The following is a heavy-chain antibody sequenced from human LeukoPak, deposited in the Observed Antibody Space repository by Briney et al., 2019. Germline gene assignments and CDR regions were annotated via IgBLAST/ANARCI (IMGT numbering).Heavy chain of an antibody. D-gene: IGHD3-16*01. CDR2: IYTSVST. CDR1: GGSISSYY. V-gene: IGHV4-4*09. CDR3: ARRRFDYGMDV. Sequence: SETLSLTCTVSGGSISSYYWSWIRQPPGKGLEWIGYIYTSVSTNYNPSLKSRVTISVDTSKNQFSLKLSSVTAADTAVYYCARRRFDYGMDVWGQGTTVTVSS. J-gene: IGHJ6*02.